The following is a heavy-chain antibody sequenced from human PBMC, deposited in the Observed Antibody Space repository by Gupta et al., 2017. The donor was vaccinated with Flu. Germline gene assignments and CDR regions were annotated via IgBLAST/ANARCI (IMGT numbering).Heavy chain of an antibody. J-gene: IGHJ4*02. Sequence: EVQLVESGGGLVQPGRSLRLSCAASGFTSGDYAMHWVRQVPGKGLEWVAGISWTSGTIDYAVSVRGRFTISRDNAKNSLYLEMNSLRPEDTALYYCAKDIGSVPAAIFAFDSWGQGTQVTVSS. CDR3: AKDIGSVPAAIFAFDS. CDR1: GFTSGDYA. D-gene: IGHD2-2*01. CDR2: ISWTSGTI. V-gene: IGHV3-9*02.